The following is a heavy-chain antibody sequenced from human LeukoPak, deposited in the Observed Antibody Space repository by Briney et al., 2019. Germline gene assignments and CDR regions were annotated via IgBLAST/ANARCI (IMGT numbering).Heavy chain of an antibody. CDR1: GGSISSSSYY. D-gene: IGHD6-19*01. J-gene: IGHJ4*02. V-gene: IGHV3-23*01. CDR2: ISGSGGST. CDR3: AKAPSQWLVRRYYFDY. Sequence: PSETLSLTCTVSGGSISSSSYYWGWVRQAPGKGLEWVSAISGSGGSTYYADSVKGRFTVSRDNSKNTLYLQMNSLRAEDTAVYYCAKAPSQWLVRRYYFDYWGQGTLVTVSS.